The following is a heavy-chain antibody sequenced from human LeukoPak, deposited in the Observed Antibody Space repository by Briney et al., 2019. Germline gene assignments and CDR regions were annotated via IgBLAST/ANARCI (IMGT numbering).Heavy chain of an antibody. CDR2: ISSSGSTI. V-gene: IGHV3-48*04. D-gene: IGHD4-11*01. CDR1: GFTFSSYS. CDR3: ARDRGMTTNSFDY. Sequence: GGSLRLSCAASGFTFSSYSMNWVRQAPGKGLEWVSYISSSGSTIYYADSVKGRFTISRDNAKNSLYLQMNSLRAEDTAVYYCARDRGMTTNSFDYWGQGTLVTVSS. J-gene: IGHJ4*02.